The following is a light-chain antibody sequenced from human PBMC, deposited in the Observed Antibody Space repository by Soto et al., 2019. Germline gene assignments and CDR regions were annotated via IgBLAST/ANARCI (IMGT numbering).Light chain of an antibody. CDR2: AAS. V-gene: IGKV1-39*01. CDR3: QQSYSTPSIT. J-gene: IGKJ5*01. Sequence: DIQMTQSPSSLSASVGDRVTITCRASQSISTNLNWYQQKAGKAPKLLIYAASSLQGGGPSRFTGSGYGHDFTLTISSLQPEDFATYYCQQSYSTPSITFGQGTRLEIK. CDR1: QSISTN.